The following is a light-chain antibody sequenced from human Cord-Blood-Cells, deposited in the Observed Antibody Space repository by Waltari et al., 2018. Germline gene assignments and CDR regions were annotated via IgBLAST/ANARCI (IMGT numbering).Light chain of an antibody. CDR1: SSNIGAGYD. Sequence: QPPSVSGAPGQRVTISCPGNSSNIGAGYDVHWYQQLPGTAPKLLIYGNSNRPSGVPDRFSGSKSGTSASLAITGLQAEDEADYYCQSYDSSLSGWVFGGGTKLTVL. J-gene: IGLJ3*02. CDR2: GNS. V-gene: IGLV1-40*01. CDR3: QSYDSSLSGWV.